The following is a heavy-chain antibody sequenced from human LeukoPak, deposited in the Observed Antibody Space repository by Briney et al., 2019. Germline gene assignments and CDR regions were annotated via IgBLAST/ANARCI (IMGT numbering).Heavy chain of an antibody. Sequence: SETLSLTCAVSGASISGSGYYLGWIRQPPGKGLEWIGNIYYTGSTYYNASLQSRVTISIDTSKNQFSLKLSSVTAADTAVYYCARTGYSGYGYYMDVWGKGTTVTISS. CDR3: ARTGYSGYGYYMDV. D-gene: IGHD5-12*01. CDR1: GASISGSGYY. J-gene: IGHJ6*03. V-gene: IGHV4-39*07. CDR2: IYYTGST.